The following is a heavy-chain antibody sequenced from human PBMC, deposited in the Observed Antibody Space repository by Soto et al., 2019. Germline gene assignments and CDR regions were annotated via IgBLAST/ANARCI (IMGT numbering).Heavy chain of an antibody. D-gene: IGHD3-16*01. CDR1: GFTFSSYD. Sequence: SLRLSCAASGFTFSSYDMHWVRQATGKGLEWVSAIGTAGDTYYPGSVKGRFTISRENAKNSLYLQMNSLRAGDTAVYYCARGGDYYYGMDVWGQGTTVTVSS. CDR2: IGTAGDT. CDR3: ARGGDYYYGMDV. J-gene: IGHJ6*02. V-gene: IGHV3-13*01.